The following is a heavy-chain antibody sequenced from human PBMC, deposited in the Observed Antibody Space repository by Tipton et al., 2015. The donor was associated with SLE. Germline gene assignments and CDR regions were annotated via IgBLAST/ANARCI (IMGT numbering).Heavy chain of an antibody. J-gene: IGHJ4*02. CDR3: AVLQFFESLYS. CDR2: IVPIFGKA. V-gene: IGHV1-69*01. D-gene: IGHD3-3*01. CDR1: GGTFRSFT. Sequence: QLVQSGPEVKKPGSSVRVSCKASGGTFRSFTMGWVRQAPGQGLEWMGGIVPIFGKALYAPRFQGRVSITADESTTTAYMKLSSLRSDDTAVYYCAVLQFFESLYSWGQGALVTVSS.